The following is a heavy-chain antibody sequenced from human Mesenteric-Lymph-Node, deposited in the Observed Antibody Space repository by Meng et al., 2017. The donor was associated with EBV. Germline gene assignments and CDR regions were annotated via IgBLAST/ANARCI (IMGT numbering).Heavy chain of an antibody. Sequence: EAQLVESGGGLIQPGGSLRLSFAASGFTVSSNYMTWVRQAPGKGLEWVSGISGSGTTTYYADSVKGRFSISRDNSGNTVYLQMNSLRAEDTAVYYCSNLPYNYWGQGTLVTVSS. CDR3: SNLPYNY. CDR1: GFTVSSNY. D-gene: IGHD5-24*01. J-gene: IGHJ4*02. V-gene: IGHV3-53*01. CDR2: ISGSGTTT.